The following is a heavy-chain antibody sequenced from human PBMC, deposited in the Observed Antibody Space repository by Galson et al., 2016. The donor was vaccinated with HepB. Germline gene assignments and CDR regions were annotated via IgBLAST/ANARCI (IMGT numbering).Heavy chain of an antibody. CDR1: GFTFGDYA. V-gene: IGHV3-7*01. Sequence: GGSLRLSCAASGFTFGDYAMSWFRQAPGKGLEWVANINQDGKQKQYLASVKGRFTISRDNANSSLYLQMNSLRAEDSAVYYCARDLDVRISFAHYDAFDFWGQGTMVTVSS. D-gene: IGHD2-15*01. J-gene: IGHJ3*01. CDR3: ARDLDVRISFAHYDAFDF. CDR2: INQDGKQK.